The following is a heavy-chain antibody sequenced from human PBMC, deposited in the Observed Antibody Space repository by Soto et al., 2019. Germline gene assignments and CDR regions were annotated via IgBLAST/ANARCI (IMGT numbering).Heavy chain of an antibody. D-gene: IGHD2-2*02. CDR3: ESPRGLRNCSSTSCYTDVDYYYYGMDV. CDR1: GYTFTSYG. J-gene: IGHJ6*02. V-gene: IGHV1-18*04. Sequence: ASVKVSCKASGYTFTSYGISWVRQAPGQGLEWMGWISAYNGNTNYAQKLQGRVTMTTDTSTSTAYMELRSLRSDDTAVYYCESPRGLRNCSSTSCYTDVDYYYYGMDVWGPGTPATVYS. CDR2: ISAYNGNT.